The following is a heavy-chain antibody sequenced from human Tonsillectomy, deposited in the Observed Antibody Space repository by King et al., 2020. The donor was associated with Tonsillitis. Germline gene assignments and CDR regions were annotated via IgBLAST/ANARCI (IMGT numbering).Heavy chain of an antibody. J-gene: IGHJ6*03. Sequence: VQLVESGGGLIQPGGSLRLSCAASGFTVSSDYMTWVRQAPGKGLEWVSVIYSGAITSYADSVKGRFTISRDNSKNTLYLQMNSPRPEDTAVYYCARTKRELLSPNYYYYMDVWGKGTTVTVSS. CDR3: ARTKRELLSPNYYYYMDV. V-gene: IGHV3-53*01. D-gene: IGHD1-7*01. CDR2: IYSGAIT. CDR1: GFTVSSDY.